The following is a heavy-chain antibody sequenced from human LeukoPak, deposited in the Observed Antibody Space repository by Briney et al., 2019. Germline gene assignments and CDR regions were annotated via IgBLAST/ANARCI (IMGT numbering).Heavy chain of an antibody. CDR3: ARSSSSGEESQFDP. CDR1: GGSFSGYY. Sequence: KPSETLSLTCAVYGGSFSGYYWNWIRQPPGKGLEWIGEINHSGSTNYNPSLKSRVTTSVDTSKNQFSQKLSSVPAADTAVYYCARSSSSGEESQFDPWGQGTLVTVSS. J-gene: IGHJ5*02. V-gene: IGHV4-34*01. D-gene: IGHD6-6*01. CDR2: INHSGST.